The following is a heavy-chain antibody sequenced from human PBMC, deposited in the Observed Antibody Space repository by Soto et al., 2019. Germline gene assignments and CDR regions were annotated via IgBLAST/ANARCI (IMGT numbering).Heavy chain of an antibody. CDR3: AKDRGGYCSGGSCYSDS. V-gene: IGHV3-23*01. J-gene: IGHJ4*02. CDR1: GFTFSSYA. CDR2: ISGSGGST. Sequence: GGSLRLSCAASGFTFSSYAMSWVRQAPGKGLEWVSVISGSGGSTYYADSVKGRFTISRDNSKNTLYLQMNSLRAEDTALYYCAKDRGGYCSGGSCYSDSWGQGTLVTSPQ. D-gene: IGHD2-15*01.